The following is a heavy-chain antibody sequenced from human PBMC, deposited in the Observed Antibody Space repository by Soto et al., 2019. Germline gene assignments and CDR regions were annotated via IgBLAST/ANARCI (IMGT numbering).Heavy chain of an antibody. CDR2: IWYDGSNK. CDR1: GFTFSSYG. CDR3: ARAYGDYEVFDS. J-gene: IGHJ4*02. Sequence: QVQLVESGGGVVQPGRSLRLSCAASGFTFSSYGMHWVRQAPGKGLEWVAVIWYDGSNKYYADSVKGRFTISRDNSKNTRYLQMNSLRAEDTAVYYCARAYGDYEVFDSWGQGTLVTVSS. D-gene: IGHD4-17*01. V-gene: IGHV3-33*01.